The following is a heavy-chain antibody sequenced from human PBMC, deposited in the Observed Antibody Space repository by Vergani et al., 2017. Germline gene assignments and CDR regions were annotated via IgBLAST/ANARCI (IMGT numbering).Heavy chain of an antibody. V-gene: IGHV3-33*01. CDR2: IWYDGSNK. CDR3: AREPGSGSYYSYGMDV. D-gene: IGHD3-10*01. CDR1: GFTFSSYG. J-gene: IGHJ6*02. Sequence: QVQLVESGGGVVQPGRSLRLSCAASGFTFSSYGMHWVRQAPGKGVEWVAVIWYDGSNKYYADSVKGRFTISRDNSKNTLYLQMNSLRAEDTAVYYCAREPGSGSYYSYGMDVGGQGTTVTVSS.